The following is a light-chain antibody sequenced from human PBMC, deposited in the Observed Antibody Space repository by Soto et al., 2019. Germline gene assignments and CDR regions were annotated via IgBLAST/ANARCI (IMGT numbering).Light chain of an antibody. V-gene: IGLV2-14*01. J-gene: IGLJ1*01. CDR1: SSEGGGYNY. CDR3: SSYTSSSTPYV. Sequence: QSVLTQPASVSGSPGQSITISCPGNSSEGGGYNYVSCYQQHPGKPPKLMIYDVSNRPSGVSIRFSGSKSGNTASLTISGLQAEDEADYYCSSYTSSSTPYVFGTGTKVTVL. CDR2: DVS.